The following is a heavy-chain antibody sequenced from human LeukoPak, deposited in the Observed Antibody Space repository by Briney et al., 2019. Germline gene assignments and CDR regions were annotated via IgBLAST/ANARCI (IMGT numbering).Heavy chain of an antibody. CDR2: INPDGGDK. CDR3: ARPTRSSSPEY. J-gene: IGHJ4*02. V-gene: IGHV3-7*01. D-gene: IGHD6-13*01. Sequence: PGGSLRHSCAASGFTFSSYWMSWVRQAPGEGLEWLANINPDGGDKNYVDSVKGRFTISRDNAKNSVYLEINSLRAEDTAVYYCARPTRSSSPEYWGQGTLLTVSS. CDR1: GFTFSSYW.